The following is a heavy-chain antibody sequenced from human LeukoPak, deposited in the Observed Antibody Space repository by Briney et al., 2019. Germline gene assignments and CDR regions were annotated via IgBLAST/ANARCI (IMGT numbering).Heavy chain of an antibody. CDR2: SNPNSGDT. Sequence: ASVKVSCKASVYTFTDYSMHWVRQAPGHGLEWMGWSNPNSGDTDYAQKVQARVTMTRDTSISTAYLEVSRLTSDDTAVYFCARDAIAAAGAGAWGEGTLVTVSS. J-gene: IGHJ4*02. V-gene: IGHV1-2*02. CDR1: VYTFTDYS. CDR3: ARDAIAAAGAGA. D-gene: IGHD6-13*01.